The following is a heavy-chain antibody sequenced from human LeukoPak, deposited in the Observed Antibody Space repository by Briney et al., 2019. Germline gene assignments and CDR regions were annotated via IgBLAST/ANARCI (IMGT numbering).Heavy chain of an antibody. CDR3: AKDPRASSAYYYDRLGY. D-gene: IGHD3-22*01. J-gene: IGHJ4*02. V-gene: IGHV3-23*01. CDR1: GFTFSSNA. CDR2: ISGSGGST. Sequence: GGSLRLSCAASGFTFSSNAMSWVRQAPGKGLEWVSAISGSGGSTYYADSVKGRFTISRGNSKSTLNLQMNSLRVEDTAVYYCAKDPRASSAYYYDRLGYWGQGTLVTVSS.